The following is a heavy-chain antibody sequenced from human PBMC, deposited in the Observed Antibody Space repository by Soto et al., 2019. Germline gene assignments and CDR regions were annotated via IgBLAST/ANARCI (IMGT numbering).Heavy chain of an antibody. J-gene: IGHJ3*02. CDR3: AKDITIFGVVIPDAFDI. V-gene: IGHV3-23*01. D-gene: IGHD3-3*01. CDR2: ISGSGGST. Sequence: SGGSLRLSCAASGFTFSSYAMSWVRQAPGKGLEWVSAISGSGGSTYYADSVKGRFTISRDNSKNTLYLQMNSLRAEDTAVYYCAKDITIFGVVIPDAFDIWGQGTMVTVSS. CDR1: GFTFSSYA.